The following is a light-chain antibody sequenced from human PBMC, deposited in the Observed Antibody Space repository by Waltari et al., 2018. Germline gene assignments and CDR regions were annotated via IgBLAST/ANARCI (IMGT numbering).Light chain of an antibody. V-gene: IGLV2-8*01. CDR1: SSAGGGYNY. CDR2: EVS. Sequence: QSALTQPPSESGSPGQSVPISCTGTSSAGGGYNYVSWYQQHPANPPNHIIFEVSKQRPGVPDRFSGSKSCSTAALPISGLQAEEEDDYYCSSYSGSNYSVVFGGGTKLTVL. J-gene: IGLJ2*01. CDR3: SSYSGSNYSVV.